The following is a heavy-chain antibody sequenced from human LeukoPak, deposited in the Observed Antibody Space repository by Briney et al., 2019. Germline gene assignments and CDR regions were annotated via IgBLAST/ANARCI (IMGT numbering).Heavy chain of an antibody. CDR1: GFTFNDYG. CDR3: ARDQSNSGYDQGNDY. J-gene: IGHJ4*02. CDR2: ISASGALI. V-gene: IGHV3-23*01. Sequence: GGSLRLSCAASGFTFNDYGMSWVRQAPGKGLEWVSSISASGALIYYTDSVEGRFTISRDNSKNTVYLQMNSLRAEDTAVYYCARDQSNSGYDQGNDYWGQGTLVTVSS. D-gene: IGHD5-12*01.